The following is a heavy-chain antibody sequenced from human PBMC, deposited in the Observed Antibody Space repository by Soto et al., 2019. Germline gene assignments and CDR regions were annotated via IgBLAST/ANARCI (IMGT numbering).Heavy chain of an antibody. CDR1: GFTFSSYG. V-gene: IGHV3-30*18. CDR3: AKSYYDFWSGYTN. D-gene: IGHD3-3*01. Sequence: QVQLVESGGGVVQPERSLRLSCAASGFTFSSYGMHWVRQAPGKGLEWVAVISYDGSNKYYADSVKGRFTISRDNSKNTLYLQMNSLRAEDTAVYYCAKSYYDFWSGYTNWGQGTLVTVSS. J-gene: IGHJ4*02. CDR2: ISYDGSNK.